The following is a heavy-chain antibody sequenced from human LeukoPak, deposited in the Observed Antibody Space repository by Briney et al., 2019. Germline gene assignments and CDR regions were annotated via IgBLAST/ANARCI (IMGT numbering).Heavy chain of an antibody. CDR1: GFTFDDYA. D-gene: IGHD1-26*01. Sequence: GRSLRLSCAASGFTFDDYAMHWVRQAPGKGLEGVSGVSWGSGSIGYADSVKGRFTISRDNAKNSLYLQINSLRADDMALYYCAKGASGNYYVSNAFDMWGQGTMVTVSS. J-gene: IGHJ3*02. CDR2: VSWGSGSI. V-gene: IGHV3-9*03. CDR3: AKGASGNYYVSNAFDM.